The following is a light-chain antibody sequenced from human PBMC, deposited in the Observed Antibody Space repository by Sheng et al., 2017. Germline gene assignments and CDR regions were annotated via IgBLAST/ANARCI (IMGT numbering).Light chain of an antibody. V-gene: IGLV2-14*04. CDR2: DVS. CDR1: SSDIGGYNY. J-gene: IGLJ3*02. CDR3: SSYTSSSTWV. Sequence: SVAGSPGQSITISCTGTSSDIGGYNYVSWYQQHPGKAPKLMIYDVSNRPSGVSNRFSGSKSGNTASLTISGLQAEDEADYYCSSYTSSSTWVFGGGTKLTVL.